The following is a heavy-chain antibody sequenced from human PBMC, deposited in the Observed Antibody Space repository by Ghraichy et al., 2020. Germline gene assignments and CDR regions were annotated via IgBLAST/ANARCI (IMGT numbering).Heavy chain of an antibody. CDR3: ARVPRGQSNYRLYYFDY. J-gene: IGHJ4*02. V-gene: IGHV1-2*04. CDR2: INPNSGGT. D-gene: IGHD4-11*01. CDR1: GYTFTGYY. Sequence: ASVKVSCKASGYTFTGYYMHWVRQAPGQGLEWMGWINPNSGGTNYAQKFQGWVTMTRDTSISTAYMELSRLRSDDTAVYYCARVPRGQSNYRLYYFDYWGQGTLVTVSS.